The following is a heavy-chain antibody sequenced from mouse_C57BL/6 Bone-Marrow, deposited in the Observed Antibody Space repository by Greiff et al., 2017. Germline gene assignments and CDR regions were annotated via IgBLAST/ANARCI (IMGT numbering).Heavy chain of an antibody. CDR2: ISDGGSYT. Sequence: EVHLVESGGGLVKPGGSLKLSCAASGFTFSSYAMSWVRQTPEKRLEWVATISDGGSYTYYPDNVKGRFTISRDNAKNNLYLQMSHLKSEDTAMYYCARDDGVSHFDYWGQGTTLTVSS. CDR3: ARDDGVSHFDY. D-gene: IGHD2-3*01. CDR1: GFTFSSYA. J-gene: IGHJ2*01. V-gene: IGHV5-4*01.